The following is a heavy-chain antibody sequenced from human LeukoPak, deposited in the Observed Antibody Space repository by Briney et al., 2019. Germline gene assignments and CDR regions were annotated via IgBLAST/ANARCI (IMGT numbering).Heavy chain of an antibody. CDR2: ISDDGTSK. V-gene: IGHV3-30*18. CDR1: GFSFSNFG. D-gene: IGHD3-10*01. Sequence: GGSLRLSCAASGFSFSNFGMHWVRQSPGKGLEWVAVISDDGTSKFYADSVRGRFTISRDNSENTLYLQMNSLRAEDMAVYYCAKERSRRGDFDYWGQGTLVTVSS. CDR3: AKERSRRGDFDY. J-gene: IGHJ4*02.